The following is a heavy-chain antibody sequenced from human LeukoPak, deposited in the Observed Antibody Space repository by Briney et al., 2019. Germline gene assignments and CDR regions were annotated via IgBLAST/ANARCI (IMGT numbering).Heavy chain of an antibody. CDR3: ARSHLSARKVATSDAFDI. CDR1: GYSFTSYW. V-gene: IGHV5-51*01. J-gene: IGHJ3*02. CDR2: IYPGDSDT. Sequence: ESLKISCKGSGYSFTSYWIGWVRQMPGKGLEWMGIIYPGDSDTRYSPSFQGQVTISADKSISTAYLQWSSLKASDTAMYYCARSHLSARKVATSDAFDIWGQGTMVTVSS. D-gene: IGHD5-12*01.